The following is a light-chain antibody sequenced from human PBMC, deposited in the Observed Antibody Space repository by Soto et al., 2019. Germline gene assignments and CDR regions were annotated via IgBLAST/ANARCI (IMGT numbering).Light chain of an antibody. CDR3: ISFTSSRTRV. Sequence: QSVLTQPASVSGSPGQSITISCTGTSSDIGAYNYVSWYQQHPGKAPRLIIFEVRDRPSGVSNRFSGSKSVNTASLTISGLQAEEEADNYCISFTSSRTRVFGDGTKLTVL. J-gene: IGLJ2*01. CDR2: EVR. V-gene: IGLV2-14*01. CDR1: SSDIGAYNY.